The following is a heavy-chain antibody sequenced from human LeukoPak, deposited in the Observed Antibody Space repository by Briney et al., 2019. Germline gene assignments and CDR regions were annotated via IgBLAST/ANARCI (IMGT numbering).Heavy chain of an antibody. CDR2: IYHSGST. J-gene: IGHJ4*02. CDR1: GGSISSSNW. V-gene: IGHV4-4*02. CDR3: ARGLETYYYDSSGYSLGY. D-gene: IGHD3-22*01. Sequence: PSETLSLTCAVSGGSISSSNWWSWVRQPPGKGLEWIGEIYHSGSTNYNPSLKSRVTISVDKSKNQFSLKLSSVTAADTAVYYCARGLETYYYDSSGYSLGYWGQGTLVTVSS.